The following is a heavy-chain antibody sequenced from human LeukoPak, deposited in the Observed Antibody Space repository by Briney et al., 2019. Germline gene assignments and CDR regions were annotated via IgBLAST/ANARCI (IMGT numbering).Heavy chain of an antibody. CDR1: GGTFSSYA. Sequence: ASVKVSCKASGGTFSSYAMSWVRQAPGQGLEWMGGIIPIFGTANYAQKFQGRVTITADESTSTAYMELSSLRSEDTAVYYCARDQSPYYGDYDLGAFDIWGQGTMVTVSS. V-gene: IGHV1-69*13. J-gene: IGHJ3*02. CDR3: ARDQSPYYGDYDLGAFDI. CDR2: IIPIFGTA. D-gene: IGHD4-17*01.